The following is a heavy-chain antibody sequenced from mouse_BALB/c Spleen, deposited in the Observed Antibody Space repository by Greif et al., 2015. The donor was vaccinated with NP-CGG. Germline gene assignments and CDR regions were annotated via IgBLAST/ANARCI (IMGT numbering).Heavy chain of an antibody. V-gene: IGHV1S22*01. D-gene: IGHD1-1*01. CDR3: TRNSPYYYGSSLPFAY. CDR1: GYTFTSYW. Sequence: LQQSGSELVRPGASVKLSCKASGYTFTSYWMHWVKQRPGQGLEWIGNIYPGSGSTNYDEKFKSKATLTVDTSSSTAYMQLSSLTSEDSAVYYCTRNSPYYYGSSLPFAYWGQGTLVTVSA. CDR2: IYPGSGST. J-gene: IGHJ3*01.